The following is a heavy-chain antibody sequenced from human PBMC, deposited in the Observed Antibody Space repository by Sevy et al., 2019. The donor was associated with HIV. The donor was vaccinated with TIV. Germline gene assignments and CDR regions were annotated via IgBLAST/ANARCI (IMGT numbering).Heavy chain of an antibody. D-gene: IGHD1-26*01. V-gene: IGHV3-64D*06. J-gene: IGHJ4*02. CDR3: VKVYRGSYDDY. CDR1: GFTFSSYA. Sequence: GGSLRLSCSASGFTFSSYAMHWVRQAPGKGLEYVSTISSSGGSTYYADSVKGRFTISRDNSKNTLYLQMSSLRAEDTAVYYCVKVYRGSYDDYWGQGTLVTVSS. CDR2: ISSSGGST.